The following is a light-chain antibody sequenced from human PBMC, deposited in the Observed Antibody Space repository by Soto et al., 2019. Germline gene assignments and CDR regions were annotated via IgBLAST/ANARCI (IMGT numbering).Light chain of an antibody. CDR3: FSYTTSNTGV. Sequence: QSALTQPASVSGSPGQSITISCTGTSSDVGRYNFVSWYQQHPGKAPKLMISDVNHRPSGVSNRFSGSKSGNTASLTISGLQAEDEADYYCFSYTTSNTGVFGGGTKLTVL. CDR1: SSDVGRYNF. J-gene: IGLJ3*02. V-gene: IGLV2-14*01. CDR2: DVN.